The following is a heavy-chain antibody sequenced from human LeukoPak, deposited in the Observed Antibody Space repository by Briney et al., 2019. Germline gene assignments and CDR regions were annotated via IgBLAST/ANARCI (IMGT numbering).Heavy chain of an antibody. V-gene: IGHV3-74*01. D-gene: IGHD2-2*03. CDR2: INGDGSST. Sequence: PGGSLRLSCAGSGFIFSQFWMQWVRQVPGKGLVWVSRINGDGSSTNYADSVKGRFTIPRDNAKNTLYLQMNSLRAEDTALYYCAKHGYCSGISCFFDFWGQGTQVTVSS. J-gene: IGHJ4*02. CDR1: GFIFSQFW. CDR3: AKHGYCSGISCFFDF.